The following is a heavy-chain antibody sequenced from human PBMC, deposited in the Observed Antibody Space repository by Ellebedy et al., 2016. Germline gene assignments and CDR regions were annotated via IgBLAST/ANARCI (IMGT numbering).Heavy chain of an antibody. J-gene: IGHJ5*02. V-gene: IGHV4-4*07. CDR1: GASITGYY. CDR3: ARAGGGWYSNWFDP. D-gene: IGHD6-19*01. CDR2: IQIGGNT. Sequence: SETLSLXXSVSGASITGYYGNWIRQPAGKGLEWIARIQIGGNTHLNPSLGSRVFISIDTSTNQFSLKVTSVTAADTAIYYCARAGGGWYSNWFDPWGQGTLVTVSS.